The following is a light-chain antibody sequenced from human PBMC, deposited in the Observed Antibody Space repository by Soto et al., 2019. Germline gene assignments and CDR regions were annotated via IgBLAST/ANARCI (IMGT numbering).Light chain of an antibody. CDR2: SNN. J-gene: IGLJ1*01. CDR3: AAWDDSLNGPGYV. V-gene: IGLV1-44*01. CDR1: SSNIGSNT. Sequence: QSVLTQPPSASGTPGQRVTISCSGSSSNIGSNTVNWYQQLPGTAPKLLIYSNNQRPSGVPDRFSGSKSGTSASLAISGLQSEDEADYYCAAWDDSLNGPGYVFGTGTKLNVL.